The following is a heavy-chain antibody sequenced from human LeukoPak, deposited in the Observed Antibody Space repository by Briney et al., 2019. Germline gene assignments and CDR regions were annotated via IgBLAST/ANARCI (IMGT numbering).Heavy chain of an antibody. CDR3: AIDSSAYYYWYFDL. Sequence: AASVKVSCKASGGTFSSYAISWVRQAHGQGLEWMGGIIPIFGTANYAQKFQGRVTITTDESTSTAYMELSSLRSEDTAVYYCAIDSSAYYYWYFDLWGRGALVTVSS. CDR2: IIPIFGTA. CDR1: GGTFSSYA. V-gene: IGHV1-69*05. D-gene: IGHD3-22*01. J-gene: IGHJ2*01.